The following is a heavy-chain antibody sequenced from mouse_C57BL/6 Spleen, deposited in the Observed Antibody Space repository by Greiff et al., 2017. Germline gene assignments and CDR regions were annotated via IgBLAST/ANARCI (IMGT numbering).Heavy chain of an antibody. CDR1: GYTFTSYW. CDR3: ARQGLRRGGYYFDY. Sequence: QVQLQQPGTELVKPGASVKLSCKASGYTFTSYWMHWVKQRPGQGLEWIGNINPSNGGTNYNEKFKSKATLTVDKSSSTAYMQLSSLTSEDAAVYYCARQGLRRGGYYFDYWGQGTTLTVSS. J-gene: IGHJ2*01. CDR2: INPSNGGT. D-gene: IGHD2-4*01. V-gene: IGHV1-53*01.